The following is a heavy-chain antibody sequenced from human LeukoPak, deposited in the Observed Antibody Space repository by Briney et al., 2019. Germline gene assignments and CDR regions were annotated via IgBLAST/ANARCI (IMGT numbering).Heavy chain of an antibody. J-gene: IGHJ4*02. D-gene: IGHD4-23*01. Sequence: QPGGSLRLSCAASGFTFDDYAMHWVRQAPGKGLEWVSGISWNSGSIGYADSVKGRFTISRDNAKNSLYLQMNSLRAEDTALYYCAKDITGKIGGNADYWGQGTLVTVSS. V-gene: IGHV3-9*01. CDR3: AKDITGKIGGNADY. CDR2: ISWNSGSI. CDR1: GFTFDDYA.